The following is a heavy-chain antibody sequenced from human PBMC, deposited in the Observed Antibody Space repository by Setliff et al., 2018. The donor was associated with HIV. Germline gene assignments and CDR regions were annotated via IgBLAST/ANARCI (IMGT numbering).Heavy chain of an antibody. CDR2: INHSGGT. V-gene: IGHV4-34*01. Sequence: SETLSLTCSVSGGSISSYYWSWIRQSPGKGLEWIGEINHSGGTNYNPSLKSRVTMSIDTSKNQFSLNVSSVTAADTAVYYCARGWGHDGFDFWGQGTMVTVSS. CDR3: ARGWGHDGFDF. D-gene: IGHD7-27*01. CDR1: GGSISSYY. J-gene: IGHJ3*01.